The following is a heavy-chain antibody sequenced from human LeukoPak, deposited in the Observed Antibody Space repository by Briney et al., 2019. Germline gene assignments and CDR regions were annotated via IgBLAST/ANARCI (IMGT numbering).Heavy chain of an antibody. V-gene: IGHV4-59*01. CDR3: ARRAYSSGYYYFDY. CDR2: IYYSGST. D-gene: IGHD3-22*01. J-gene: IGHJ4*02. Sequence: SETLSLTCTVSGGSISSYYWSWIRQPPGEGLEWIGYIYYSGSTNYNPSLKSRVTISVDTSKNQFSLKLSSVTAADTAVYYCARRAYSSGYYYFDYWGQGTLVTVSS. CDR1: GGSISSYY.